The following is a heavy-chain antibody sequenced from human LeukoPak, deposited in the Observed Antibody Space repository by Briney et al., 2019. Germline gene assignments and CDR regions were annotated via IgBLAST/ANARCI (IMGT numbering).Heavy chain of an antibody. D-gene: IGHD2-15*01. CDR2: IYYSGST. CDR1: GGSISSYY. CDR3: ARAYCSGGTCYSSRGMFDP. V-gene: IGHV4-59*01. Sequence: SETLSLTCTFSGGSISSYYWSWIRQPPGKGLEWIGYIYYSGSTNYNPSLKSRVTISVDTSKNQFSLKLSSVTAADTAVYCCARAYCSGGTCYSSRGMFDPWGQGTLVTVSS. J-gene: IGHJ5*02.